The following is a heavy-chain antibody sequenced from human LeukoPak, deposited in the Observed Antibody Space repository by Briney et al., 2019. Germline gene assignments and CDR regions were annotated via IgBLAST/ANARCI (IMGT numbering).Heavy chain of an antibody. CDR2: IRYDGSDI. V-gene: IGHV3-30*02. CDR1: GFTFSTSG. Sequence: GGSLRLSCAASGFTFSTSGMHWVRQAPGKGLEWVAFIRYDGSDIHYPDSVKGRFSISRDNFKNTLYLQMNSLRAEDTAIYYCAKDYPSAVGSSPFGYWGQGTLVTVSS. D-gene: IGHD1-26*01. J-gene: IGHJ4*02. CDR3: AKDYPSAVGSSPFGY.